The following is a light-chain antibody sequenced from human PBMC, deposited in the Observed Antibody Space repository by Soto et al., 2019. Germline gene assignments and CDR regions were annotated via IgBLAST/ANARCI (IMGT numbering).Light chain of an antibody. CDR3: QQYDSSPVT. Sequence: IVLTQSPGTLSLSPGERATLSCGASQSVSASYLAWYQQKPGQSPRLLIYGASRRATGIPDRFGAGGSGTDFTLTISRLEPEDFAVYYCQQYDSSPVTFGQGSKVEIK. CDR2: GAS. V-gene: IGKV3-20*01. J-gene: IGKJ2*01. CDR1: QSVSASY.